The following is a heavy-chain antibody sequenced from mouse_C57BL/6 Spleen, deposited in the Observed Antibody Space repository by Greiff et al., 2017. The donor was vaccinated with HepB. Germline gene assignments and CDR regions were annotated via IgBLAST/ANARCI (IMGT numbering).Heavy chain of an antibody. CDR3: ARGITTVVADYAMDY. CDR2: INPSTGGT. CDR1: GYSFTGYY. Sequence: VQLQQSGPELVKPGASVKISCKASGYSFTGYYMNWVKQSPEKSLEWIGEINPSTGGTTYNQKFKAKATLTVDKSSSTAYMQLKSLTSEDSAVYYCARGITTVVADYAMDYWGQGTSVTVSS. V-gene: IGHV1-42*01. J-gene: IGHJ4*01. D-gene: IGHD1-1*01.